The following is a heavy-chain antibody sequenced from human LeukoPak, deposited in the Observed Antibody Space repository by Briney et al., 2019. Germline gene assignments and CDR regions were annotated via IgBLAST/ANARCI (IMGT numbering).Heavy chain of an antibody. CDR1: SVSINGTSHF. J-gene: IGHJ4*02. CDR2: IYYTGST. CDR3: ARVYRSRQTACDGVYYIYY. D-gene: IGHD6-19*01. V-gene: IGHV4-39*02. Sequence: SETLSHTCTVSSVSINGTSHFWAWIRQPPGKGLEWIGTIYYTGSTYYNPSLKSRVTISVDTSKNHFSLKLNSVTAADTAVYYCARVYRSRQTACDGVYYIYYWGQGTLVTVSS.